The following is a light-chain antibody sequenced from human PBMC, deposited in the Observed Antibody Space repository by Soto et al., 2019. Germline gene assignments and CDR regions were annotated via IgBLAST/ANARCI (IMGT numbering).Light chain of an antibody. CDR1: SSDVGGYNY. Sequence: SVLTQPASVSGSPGQSITISCTGASSDVGGYNYVSWYLQHSGKAPKLIIYEVSSRPSGVSNRFSGSRSGNTASLTISGLQTEDEADYYCNSYTSSNTLVFGTGTRSPS. J-gene: IGLJ1*01. CDR2: EVS. V-gene: IGLV2-14*01. CDR3: NSYTSSNTLV.